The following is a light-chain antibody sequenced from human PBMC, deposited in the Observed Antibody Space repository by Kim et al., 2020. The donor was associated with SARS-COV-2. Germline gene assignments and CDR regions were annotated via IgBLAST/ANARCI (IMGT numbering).Light chain of an antibody. CDR1: QSVSSN. J-gene: IGKJ1*01. V-gene: IGKV3-15*01. CDR2: GAS. Sequence: EIVMTQSPATLSVSPGERATLSCRASQSVSSNLAWYHQKHGQAPRLLIYGASTRATGIPARFSGSGSGTEFTLTISSLQSEDFAVYYCLQYDNWPPWTFGQGTKVDIK. CDR3: LQYDNWPPWT.